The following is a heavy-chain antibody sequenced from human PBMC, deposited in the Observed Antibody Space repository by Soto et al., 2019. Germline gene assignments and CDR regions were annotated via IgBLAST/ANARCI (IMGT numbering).Heavy chain of an antibody. CDR3: ARDSSGRQYYGVDV. J-gene: IGHJ6*02. CDR2: ITTTSSTM. Sequence: GGSLRLSCTPSGFIFSDYSMNWVRQAPGKGLEWISYITTTSSTMYYADSVKGRFTISRDNAKNPLYLQMNSLRDEDTAVYYCARDSSGRQYYGVDVWGQGTTVTVSS. V-gene: IGHV3-48*02. D-gene: IGHD3-22*01. CDR1: GFIFSDYS.